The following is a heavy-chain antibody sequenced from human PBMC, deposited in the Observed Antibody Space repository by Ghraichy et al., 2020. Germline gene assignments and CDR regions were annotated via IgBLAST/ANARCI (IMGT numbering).Heavy chain of an antibody. CDR2: INRSGDT. Sequence: SETLSLTCTVHGGSFSGYYWSWIRQAPGEGLEWIGEINRSGDTKYNPSLKSRATISMETSKNQFSLSLISVTAADTAVYYCGRDRPYLTVTAGMDVWGQGTTVTVSS. J-gene: IGHJ6*02. D-gene: IGHD4-17*01. V-gene: IGHV4-34*01. CDR1: GGSFSGYY. CDR3: GRDRPYLTVTAGMDV.